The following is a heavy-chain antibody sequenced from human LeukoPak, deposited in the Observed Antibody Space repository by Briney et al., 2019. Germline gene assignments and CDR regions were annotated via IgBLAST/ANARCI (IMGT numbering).Heavy chain of an antibody. J-gene: IGHJ4*02. V-gene: IGHV3-21*01. D-gene: IGHD4-17*01. CDR2: ISSSSSYI. Sequence: GGSLRLSCAASGFTFSSYSMNWVRQAPGKGLEWVSSISSSSSYIYYADSVEGRFTISRDNAKNSLYLQMNSLRAEDTAVYYCARDLTTVTTGDDYWGQGTLVTVSS. CDR3: ARDLTTVTTGDDY. CDR1: GFTFSSYS.